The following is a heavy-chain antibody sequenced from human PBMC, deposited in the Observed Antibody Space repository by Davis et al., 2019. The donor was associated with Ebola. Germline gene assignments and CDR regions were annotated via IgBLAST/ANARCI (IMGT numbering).Heavy chain of an antibody. Sequence: PSETLSLTCTVSGGSISSGGYSWSWIRQPPGKGLEWIGYIYHSGSTYYNPSLKSRVTISVDRSKNQFSLKLSSVTAADTAVYYCARENSGVAGSFDYWGQGTLVTVSS. D-gene: IGHD6-19*01. V-gene: IGHV4-30-2*01. CDR1: GGSISSGGYS. CDR3: ARENSGVAGSFDY. J-gene: IGHJ4*02. CDR2: IYHSGST.